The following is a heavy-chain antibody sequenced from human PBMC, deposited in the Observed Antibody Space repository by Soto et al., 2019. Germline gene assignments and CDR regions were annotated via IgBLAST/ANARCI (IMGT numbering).Heavy chain of an antibody. V-gene: IGHV3-7*01. Sequence: PGGSLRLSCAASGFVFIEYWMNWGRHTPGKGLEWVANIKQDGSTKYYVDSVKGRFTISRDNGKNSVSLQMNSLRAEDTATYYCARGVYCTNGVCYWFDPWGPGTQVTVSS. CDR2: IKQDGSTK. D-gene: IGHD2-8*01. J-gene: IGHJ5*02. CDR1: GFVFIEYW. CDR3: ARGVYCTNGVCYWFDP.